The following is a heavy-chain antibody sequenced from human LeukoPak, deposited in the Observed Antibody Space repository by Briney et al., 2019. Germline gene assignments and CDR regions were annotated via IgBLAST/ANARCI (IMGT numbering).Heavy chain of an antibody. V-gene: IGHV3-30*18. Sequence: PGRSLRLSCAASGFTFSSYGMHWVRQAPGKGLEWVAVISYDGSNKYYADSVKGRFTISRDNSKNTLYLQMNSLRAEDTAVYYCAKDRNGYHEPAPLYYWGQGTLVTVSS. J-gene: IGHJ4*02. CDR2: ISYDGSNK. CDR1: GFTFSSYG. D-gene: IGHD5-12*01. CDR3: AKDRNGYHEPAPLYY.